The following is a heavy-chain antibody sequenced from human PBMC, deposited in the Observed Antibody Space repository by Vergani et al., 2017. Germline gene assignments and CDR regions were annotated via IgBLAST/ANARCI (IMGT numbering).Heavy chain of an antibody. J-gene: IGHJ6*02. V-gene: IGHV4-34*01. CDR2: INQSGST. CDR1: GGSFSGYY. Sequence: QVQLQQWGAGLLKPSETLSLTCAVYGGSFSGYYWSWIRQPPGKGLEWIGEINQSGSTNYNPSLKSRVTISVDTSKNQFSLKLSSVTAADTAVYYCARDRGYYGSGSLMGYYYYGMDVWGQGTTVTVSS. CDR3: ARDRGYYGSGSLMGYYYYGMDV. D-gene: IGHD3-10*01.